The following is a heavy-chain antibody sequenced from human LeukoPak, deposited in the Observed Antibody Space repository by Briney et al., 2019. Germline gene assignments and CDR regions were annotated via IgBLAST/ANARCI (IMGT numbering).Heavy chain of an antibody. CDR3: ARRLAGTEDY. D-gene: IGHD6-13*01. CDR1: VDSISSSSYY. CDR2: IYYSGST. V-gene: IGHV4-39*01. J-gene: IGHJ4*02. Sequence: SETLSLTCTVSVDSISSSSYYWGWIRQPPGKGLEWIGSIYYSGSTYYNPSLKSRVTISVDTSKNQFSLKLTSVTAADTAVYYCARRLAGTEDYWGQGTLVTVSS.